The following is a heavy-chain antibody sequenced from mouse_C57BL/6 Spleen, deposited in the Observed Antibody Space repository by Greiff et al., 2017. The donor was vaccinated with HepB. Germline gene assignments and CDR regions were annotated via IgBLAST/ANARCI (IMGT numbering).Heavy chain of an antibody. Sequence: QVQLKESGAELVKPGASVKISCKASGYAFSSYWMNWVKQRPGKGLEWIGQIYPGDGDTNYNGKFKGKATLTADKSSSTAYMQLSSLTSEDSAVYFCARSLYYGSSYERNFDYWGQGTTLTVSS. J-gene: IGHJ2*01. CDR1: GYAFSSYW. D-gene: IGHD1-1*01. V-gene: IGHV1-80*01. CDR2: IYPGDGDT. CDR3: ARSLYYGSSYERNFDY.